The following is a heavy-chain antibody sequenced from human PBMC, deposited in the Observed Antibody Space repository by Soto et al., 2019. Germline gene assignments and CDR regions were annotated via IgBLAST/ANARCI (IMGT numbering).Heavy chain of an antibody. J-gene: IGHJ3*02. CDR3: AKEGGYSCSGGSCYRDAFDI. V-gene: IGHV3-9*01. D-gene: IGHD2-15*01. Sequence: PGGSLRLSCAASGFTFDDYAMHWVRQAPGKGLEWVSGISWNSGSIGYADSVKGRFTISRDNAKNSLYLQMNSLRAEDTALYYCAKEGGYSCSGGSCYRDAFDIWGQGTMVTVSS. CDR2: ISWNSGSI. CDR1: GFTFDDYA.